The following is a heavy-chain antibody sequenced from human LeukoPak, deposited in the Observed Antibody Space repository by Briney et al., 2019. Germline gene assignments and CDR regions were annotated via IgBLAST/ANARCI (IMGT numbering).Heavy chain of an antibody. CDR2: ISYDGSNK. Sequence: GGSLRLSCAASGFTFSSYAMHWVRQAPGKGLEWVAVISYDGSNKYYADSVKGRFTISRDNSKNTLYLQMNSLGAEDTVVHYCARAVRGDTAMVNYWGQGTLVTVSS. D-gene: IGHD5-18*01. CDR3: ARAVRGDTAMVNY. J-gene: IGHJ4*02. V-gene: IGHV3-30*04. CDR1: GFTFSSYA.